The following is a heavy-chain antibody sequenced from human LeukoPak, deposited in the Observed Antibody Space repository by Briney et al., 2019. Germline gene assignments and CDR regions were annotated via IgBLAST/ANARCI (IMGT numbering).Heavy chain of an antibody. J-gene: IGHJ4*02. CDR3: ARGRPVFDY. D-gene: IGHD6-6*01. V-gene: IGHV4-61*02. CDR1: GGSISSGSYY. Sequence: SETLSLTCTASGGSISSGSYYWSWIRQPAGKGLEWIGRIYTSGSTNYNPSLKSRVTISVDTSKNQFSLKLSSVTAADTVVYYCARGRPVFDYWGQGTLITVSS. CDR2: IYTSGST.